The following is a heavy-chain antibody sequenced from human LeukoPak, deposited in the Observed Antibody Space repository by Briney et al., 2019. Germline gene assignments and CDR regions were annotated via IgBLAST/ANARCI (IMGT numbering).Heavy chain of an antibody. CDR1: GGSFSGYY. V-gene: IGHV4-34*01. CDR3: ARHGARVYTIFGVVIISYFDY. J-gene: IGHJ4*02. D-gene: IGHD3-3*01. CDR2: INHSGST. Sequence: SETLSLTCAVYGGSFSGYYWSWIRQPPGKGLEWIGEINHSGSTNYNPSLKSRVTISVDTSKNQFSLKLSSVTAADTAVYYCARHGARVYTIFGVVIISYFDYWGQGTLVTVSS.